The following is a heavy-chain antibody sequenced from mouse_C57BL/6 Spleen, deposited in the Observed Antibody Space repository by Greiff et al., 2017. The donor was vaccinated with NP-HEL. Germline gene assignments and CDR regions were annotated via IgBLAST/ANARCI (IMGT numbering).Heavy chain of an antibody. CDR3: ARGIYYDYAFAY. J-gene: IGHJ3*01. V-gene: IGHV3-6*01. D-gene: IGHD2-4*01. Sequence: DVQLQESGPGLVKPSQSLSLPCSVTGYSITSGYYWNWIRQFPGNILEWMGFISYDGSNNYNPSLKNRISITRDTSKNQFFLKLNSVTTEDTATYYCARGIYYDYAFAYWGQGTLVTVSA. CDR2: ISYDGSN. CDR1: GYSITSGYY.